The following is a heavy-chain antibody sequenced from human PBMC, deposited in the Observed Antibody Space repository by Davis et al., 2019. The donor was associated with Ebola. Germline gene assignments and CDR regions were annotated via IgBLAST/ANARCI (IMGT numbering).Heavy chain of an antibody. CDR3: AVAPATYYYDSSGHYYSRQGSFDY. V-gene: IGHV4-39*01. CDR2: IYYSGST. J-gene: IGHJ4*02. Sequence: SETLSLTCTVSGGSISSSSYYWGWIRQPPGKGLEWIGSIYYSGSTYYNPSLKSRVTISVDTSKNQFSLKLSSVTAADTAVYYCAVAPATYYYDSSGHYYSRQGSFDYWGQGTLVTVSS. D-gene: IGHD3-22*01. CDR1: GGSISSSSYY.